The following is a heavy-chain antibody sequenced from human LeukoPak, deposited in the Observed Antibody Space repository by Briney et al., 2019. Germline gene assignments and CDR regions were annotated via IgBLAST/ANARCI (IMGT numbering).Heavy chain of an antibody. CDR2: IDYSGST. V-gene: IGHV4-59*01. CDR1: GASISGYY. CDR3: ARWNEGLDY. D-gene: IGHD1-1*01. Sequence: SETLSLTCTVSGASISGYYWSWIRQPPGKGLSWIGYIDYSGSTNYNPSLKSRVTISVDTSKNQFSLKLSSVTAADTAVYSCARWNEGLDYWGQGTLVTVSS. J-gene: IGHJ4*02.